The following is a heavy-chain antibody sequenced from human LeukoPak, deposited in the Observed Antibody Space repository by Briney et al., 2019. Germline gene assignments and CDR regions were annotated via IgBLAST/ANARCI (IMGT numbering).Heavy chain of an antibody. J-gene: IGHJ5*02. CDR1: GYTSTVYY. Sequence: GASLKVSCKASGYTSTVYYMHSVRQAPGQGLEWMGWINPNSGGTNYAQNFQGRVTVTRDTSISTAYMELSRLRSDVTAVYYCARDQPYDYGGNSDLFDPWGQGTLVTVSS. CDR3: ARDQPYDYGGNSDLFDP. V-gene: IGHV1-2*02. D-gene: IGHD4-23*01. CDR2: INPNSGGT.